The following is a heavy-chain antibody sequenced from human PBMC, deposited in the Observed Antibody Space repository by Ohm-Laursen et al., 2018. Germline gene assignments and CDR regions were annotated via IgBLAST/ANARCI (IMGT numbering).Heavy chain of an antibody. CDR3: AKGSGYDLGQGDPFDY. D-gene: IGHD5-12*01. J-gene: IGHJ4*02. V-gene: IGHV3-9*01. Sequence: RSLRLSCTASGFNFDDYAMHWVRQAPGKGLEWVSGINWNSGSVAYADSVKGRFTISRDNAKSSLYLQMNSLRPEDTALYYCAKGSGYDLGQGDPFDYWGQGTLVTVSS. CDR2: INWNSGSV. CDR1: GFNFDDYA.